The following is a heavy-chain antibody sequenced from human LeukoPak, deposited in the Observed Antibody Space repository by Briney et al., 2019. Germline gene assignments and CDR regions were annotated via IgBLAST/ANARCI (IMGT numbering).Heavy chain of an antibody. V-gene: IGHV3-23*01. Sequence: GGSLRLSCAASGFPFSSYAMRWVRPAPGKGLEWVSAISGCGGSTYYADSVKGRFTISRDNSKNTLYLQMNSLRAEDTAVYYCAKDKIEYYYGSGTEYYFDYWGQGTLVTVSS. CDR3: AKDKIEYYYGSGTEYYFDY. CDR2: ISGCGGST. D-gene: IGHD3-10*01. J-gene: IGHJ4*02. CDR1: GFPFSSYA.